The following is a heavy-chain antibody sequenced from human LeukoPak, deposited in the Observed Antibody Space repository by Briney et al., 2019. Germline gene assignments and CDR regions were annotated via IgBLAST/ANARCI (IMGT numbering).Heavy chain of an antibody. CDR2: IIPLIGVT. J-gene: IGHJ6*02. Sequence: SLKVSCKASGGTVTTYAFSWVRRAPGQGLEWMGRIIPLIGVTDSAQKFRDRVTITADKSTGTAYMELSSLRSEDTAVYYCAIYTVYTHDTSDGMDVWGQGTAVTVSS. CDR3: AIYTVYTHDTSDGMDV. V-gene: IGHV1-69*04. D-gene: IGHD5/OR15-5a*01. CDR1: GGTVTTYA.